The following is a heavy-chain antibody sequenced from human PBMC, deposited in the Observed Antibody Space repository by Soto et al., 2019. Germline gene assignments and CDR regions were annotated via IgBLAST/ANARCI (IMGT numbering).Heavy chain of an antibody. CDR2: IEHSGGST. D-gene: IGHD3-22*01. CDR1: GFTFTTYY. CDR3: ARLPYDTTGYYAF. Sequence: QVRLVQSGAEVKKPGASVSISCKTSGFTFTTYYIHWVRQAPGQGLEWMGMIEHSGGSTTYAQKLQGGITMTNGISTSTVYMAFNSLRSEDTAVYYCARLPYDTTGYYAFWGQGTLVTLSS. V-gene: IGHV1-46*04. J-gene: IGHJ1*01.